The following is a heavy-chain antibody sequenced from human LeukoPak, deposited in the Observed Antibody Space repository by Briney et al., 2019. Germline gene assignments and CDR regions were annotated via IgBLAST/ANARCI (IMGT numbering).Heavy chain of an antibody. D-gene: IGHD3-22*01. CDR2: IDPNSGGT. V-gene: IGHV1-2*06. Sequence: GASVKLCCKAAGYTFTGYYMHLMRQAPGQGLEWMGRIDPNSGGTNYGQKVQGRVTMTRDTAISKAYRKLRRLRPDDTAVFYCASQLDSRGYYWAFDHWGQDTLVTVSS. J-gene: IGHJ4*02. CDR1: GYTFTGYY. CDR3: ASQLDSRGYYWAFDH.